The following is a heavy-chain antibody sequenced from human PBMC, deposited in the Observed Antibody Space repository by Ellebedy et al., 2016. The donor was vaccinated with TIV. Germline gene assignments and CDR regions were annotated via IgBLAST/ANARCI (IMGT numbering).Heavy chain of an antibody. CDR2: FDPEDGET. CDR1: GYTLTELS. D-gene: IGHD6-13*01. V-gene: IGHV1-24*01. CDR3: ARDSGGIAAAGKGYGMDV. Sequence: ASVKVSCKVSGYTLTELSMHWVRQAPGKGLEWMGGFDPEDGETIYAQKFQGRVTMTTDTSTSTAYMELRSLRSDDTAVYYCARDSGGIAAAGKGYGMDVWGQGTTVTVSS. J-gene: IGHJ6*02.